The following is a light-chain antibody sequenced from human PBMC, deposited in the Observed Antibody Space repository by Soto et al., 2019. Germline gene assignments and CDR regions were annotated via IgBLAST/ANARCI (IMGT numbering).Light chain of an antibody. CDR3: QQYGRSPPRYT. J-gene: IGKJ2*01. CDR1: QSISSSY. Sequence: EIVVTQSPCTLSLSPGERATLSCMASQSISSSYLAWYQQKPGQAPRLLIYGASSRATGIPDRFSGSGSGTDFTLTINRLEPEDSAVYYCQQYGRSPPRYTLGQGTKVDIK. V-gene: IGKV3-20*01. CDR2: GAS.